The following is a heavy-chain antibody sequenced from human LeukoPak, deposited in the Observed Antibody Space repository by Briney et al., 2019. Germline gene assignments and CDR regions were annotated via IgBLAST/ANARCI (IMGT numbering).Heavy chain of an antibody. V-gene: IGHV3-48*03. CDR3: AKEVPLARGDAFDI. CDR2: TNGGGNVN. D-gene: IGHD2-2*01. CDR1: GFTFSTSE. J-gene: IGHJ3*02. Sequence: PGGPVRLSCEGSGFTFSTSEINWVRQAPGKGLEWISYTNGGGNVNFYADSVKGRFKISRDNAKNFLYLQMNGLRAEDTATYYCAKEVPLARGDAFDIWGQGTLVIVSS.